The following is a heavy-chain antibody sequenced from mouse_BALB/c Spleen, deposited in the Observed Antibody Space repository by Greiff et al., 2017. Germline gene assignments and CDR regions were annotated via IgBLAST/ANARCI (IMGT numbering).Heavy chain of an antibody. D-gene: IGHD1-1*01. CDR1: GYTFTSYT. CDR3: AREYYGSSYEGWFAY. V-gene: IGHV1-4*01. J-gene: IGHJ3*01. Sequence: VQLQQSGAELARPGASVKMSCKASGYTFTSYTMHWVKQRPGQGLEWIGYINPSSGYTNYNQKFKDKATLTADKSSSTAYMQLSSLTSEDSAVYYCAREYYGSSYEGWFAYWGQGTLVTVSA. CDR2: INPSSGYT.